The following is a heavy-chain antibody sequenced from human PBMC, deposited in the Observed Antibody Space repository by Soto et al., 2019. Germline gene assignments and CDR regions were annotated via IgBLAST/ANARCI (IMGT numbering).Heavy chain of an antibody. CDR3: AKGMIAGNWFDP. J-gene: IGHJ5*02. V-gene: IGHV3-23*01. CDR1: GFTFSSYP. D-gene: IGHD3-22*01. Sequence: EVQLLESGGGLVQPGGSLRLSCAASGFTFSSYPMRWVRQAQGRGLEWVSAISGTGGSRSYADSVKGRFSISRDNSKNTLYLQMDNLRADDTAIYYSAKGMIAGNWFDPWGQGTLVTVSS. CDR2: ISGTGGSR.